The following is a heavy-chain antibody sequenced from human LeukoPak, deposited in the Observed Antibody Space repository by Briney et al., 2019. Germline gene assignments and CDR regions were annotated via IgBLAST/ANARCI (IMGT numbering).Heavy chain of an antibody. V-gene: IGHV3-7*01. CDR2: IKEDGSEK. D-gene: IGHD3-16*02. CDR3: ARRSYRGVIGVYYYYYMDV. Sequence: GGSLKLSCVASGFSFSTYWLSWVRQAPGKGLEWVANIKEDGSEKYYVDSVKGRFTMSRDNAKNSVYLQMNRLRVEDTAVYYCARRSYRGVIGVYYYYYMDVWGKGTPVTVSS. CDR1: GFSFSTYW. J-gene: IGHJ6*03.